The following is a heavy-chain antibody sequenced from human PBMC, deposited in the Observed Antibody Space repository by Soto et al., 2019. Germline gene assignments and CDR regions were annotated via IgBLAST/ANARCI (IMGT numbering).Heavy chain of an antibody. Sequence: QITLKESGPTLVKPTQTLTLTCTFSGFSLSTSGVGVAWIRQPPGKALEWLALIYWDDDKRYRPSLETRLTTHNATSKNQAVLTMSNMDSVDTATYYCAYLPCSGGSCYWFSYSGMDVWGHGPTVTVSS. D-gene: IGHD2-15*01. CDR3: AYLPCSGGSCYWFSYSGMDV. CDR1: GFSLSTSGVG. V-gene: IGHV2-5*02. J-gene: IGHJ6*02. CDR2: IYWDDDK.